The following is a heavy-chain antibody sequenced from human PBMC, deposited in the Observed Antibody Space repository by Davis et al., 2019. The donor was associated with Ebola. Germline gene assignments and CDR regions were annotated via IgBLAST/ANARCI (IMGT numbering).Heavy chain of an antibody. Sequence: ASVKVSCKASGYTFTSYALHWVRQAPGQRLEWMGWINAGNGNTKYSQKFQGRVTITRDTSASTAYMELSSLRSEDTAVYYCARVGAVSYYYGMDVWGQGTTVTVSS. V-gene: IGHV1-3*01. J-gene: IGHJ6*02. D-gene: IGHD6-19*01. CDR2: INAGNGNT. CDR1: GYTFTSYA. CDR3: ARVGAVSYYYGMDV.